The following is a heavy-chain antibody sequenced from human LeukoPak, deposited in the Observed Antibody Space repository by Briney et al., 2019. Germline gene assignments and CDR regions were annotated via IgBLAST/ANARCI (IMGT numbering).Heavy chain of an antibody. CDR1: GGSFSGYY. CDR3: AIFPVGIAAAGTLY. CDR2: INHSGST. J-gene: IGHJ4*02. V-gene: IGHV4-34*01. D-gene: IGHD6-13*01. Sequence: SETLSLTCAVDGGSFSGYYWSWIRQPPGKGLEWIGEINHSGSTNYNPSLKSRVTISVDTSQNQFSLKLSSVTAADTAVYYCAIFPVGIAAAGTLYWGQGTLVTVSS.